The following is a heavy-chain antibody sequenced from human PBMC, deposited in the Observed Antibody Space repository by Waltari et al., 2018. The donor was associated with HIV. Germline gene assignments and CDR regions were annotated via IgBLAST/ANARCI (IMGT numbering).Heavy chain of an antibody. CDR3: ARADSSGYYHYFDY. CDR2: ISYDGSNK. Sequence: QVQLVESGGGVVQPGRSLRLSCAASALTFSSYGMHWVRQAPGKGLAWVAVISYDGSNKYYAYSVKGRFTISRDNSKNTLYLQMNSLRAEDTAVYYCARADSSGYYHYFDYWGQGTLVTVSS. CDR1: ALTFSSYG. D-gene: IGHD3-22*01. V-gene: IGHV3-30*01. J-gene: IGHJ4*02.